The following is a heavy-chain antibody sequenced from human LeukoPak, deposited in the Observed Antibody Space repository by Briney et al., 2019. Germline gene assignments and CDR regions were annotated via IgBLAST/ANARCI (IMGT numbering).Heavy chain of an antibody. V-gene: IGHV5-51*01. Sequence: PGESLKISCKGSGYSFTSYWIGWVRQMPGKGLEWMGIIYPGDSDTGYSPSFQGQVTISADKSISTAYLQWSSLKASDTAMYYCARLGSAARNYYYGMDVWGQGTTVTVSS. CDR3: ARLGSAARNYYYGMDV. D-gene: IGHD2-2*01. CDR1: GYSFTSYW. CDR2: IYPGDSDT. J-gene: IGHJ6*02.